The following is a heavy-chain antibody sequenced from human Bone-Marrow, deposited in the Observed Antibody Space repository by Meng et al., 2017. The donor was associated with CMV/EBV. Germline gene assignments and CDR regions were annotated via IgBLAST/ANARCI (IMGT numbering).Heavy chain of an antibody. J-gene: IGHJ5*02. V-gene: IGHV4-34*01. CDR1: GGSFSVYY. CDR3: ARGQDIVVVPAATGFDP. Sequence: YGGSFSVYYWSGNRQPPGKGLEWIGEINHSGSTNYNPSLKSRVTISVDTSKNQFSLKLSSVTAADTAVYYCARGQDIVVVPAATGFDPWGQGTLVTVSS. CDR2: INHSGST. D-gene: IGHD2-2*01.